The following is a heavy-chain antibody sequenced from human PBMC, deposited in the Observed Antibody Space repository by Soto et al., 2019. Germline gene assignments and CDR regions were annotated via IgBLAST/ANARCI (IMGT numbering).Heavy chain of an antibody. J-gene: IGHJ5*02. V-gene: IGHV4-39*01. D-gene: IGHD3-10*01. CDR1: GGSISSSSYY. CDR2: IYYSGST. CDR3: ARHKVVWFGEPPNWFDP. Sequence: SETLSLTCTVSGGSISSSSYYWGWIRQPPGKGLEWIGSIYYSGSTYYNPSLKSRVTISVDTSKNQFSLKLSSVTAADTAVYYCARHKVVWFGEPPNWFDPWGQGTLVTVSS.